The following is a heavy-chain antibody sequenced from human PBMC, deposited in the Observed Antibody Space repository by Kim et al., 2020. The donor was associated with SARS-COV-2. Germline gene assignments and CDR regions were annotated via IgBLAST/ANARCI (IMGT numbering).Heavy chain of an antibody. CDR2: MDPNSGNT. CDR3: ARGTRGADY. V-gene: IGHV1-8*01. Sequence: ASVKVSCKTSGYTFTSYDINWVRQTTAQGLEWVGWMDPNSGNTGYAQKFQGRVTMTRNTSISTAYMELSSLRSEDTAVYYCARGTRGADYWGQGTLVTVSS. D-gene: IGHD1-26*01. J-gene: IGHJ4*02. CDR1: GYTFTSYD.